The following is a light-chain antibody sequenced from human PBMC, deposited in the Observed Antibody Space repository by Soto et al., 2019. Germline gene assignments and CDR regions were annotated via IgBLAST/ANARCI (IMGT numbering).Light chain of an antibody. CDR1: SSDVGGYNY. CDR3: SSYTSSNTQI. J-gene: IGLJ2*01. Sequence: QSVLTQPASVSGSPGQSITISCTGTSSDVGGYNYVSWYQQHPGKAPKLMIYDVSNRPSGVSNRFSGSKSGNTASLTIFGLQAEDEADYYCSSYTSSNTQIFGGGTKLTVL. V-gene: IGLV2-14*03. CDR2: DVS.